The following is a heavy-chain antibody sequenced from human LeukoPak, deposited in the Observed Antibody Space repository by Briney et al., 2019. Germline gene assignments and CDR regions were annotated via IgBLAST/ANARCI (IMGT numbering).Heavy chain of an antibody. J-gene: IGHJ3*01. Sequence: SETLSPTCTVSGGSISSYYWIWIRQPPGKGLEWIGYIYYSGSTNYNPSLKSRVTTLVDTSKNQFSLRLSSVTAADTAVYYCAREYSSSSGRRAFDFWGQGTMVTVSS. CDR1: GGSISSYY. D-gene: IGHD6-6*01. CDR3: AREYSSSSGRRAFDF. V-gene: IGHV4-59*08. CDR2: IYYSGST.